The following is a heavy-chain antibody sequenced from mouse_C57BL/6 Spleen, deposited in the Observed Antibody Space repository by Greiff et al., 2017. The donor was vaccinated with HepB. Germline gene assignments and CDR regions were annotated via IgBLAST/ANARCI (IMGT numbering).Heavy chain of an antibody. J-gene: IGHJ3*01. CDR2: INPSNGGT. CDR3: ASTGGEYGYSFAY. Sequence: QVQLQQPGTELVKPGASVKLSCKASGYTFTSYWMHWVKQRPGQGLEWIGNINPSNGGTNYNEKFKSKATLTVDKSSSTAYMQLSSLTSEDSAVYNCASTGGEYGYSFAYWGQGTLVTVSA. CDR1: GYTFTSYW. D-gene: IGHD2-2*01. V-gene: IGHV1-53*01.